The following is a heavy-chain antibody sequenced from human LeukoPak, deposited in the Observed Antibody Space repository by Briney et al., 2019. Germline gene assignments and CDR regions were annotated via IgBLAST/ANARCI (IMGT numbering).Heavy chain of an antibody. Sequence: SETRSLTCTVSGGSISSYYWSWIRQPPGKGLEWIGYIYYSGSTNYNPSLKSQVTISVDTSKNQFSLKLSSVTAADTAVYYCARHIGYGVDYWGQGTLVTVSS. D-gene: IGHD6-13*01. J-gene: IGHJ4*02. CDR1: GGSISSYY. CDR3: ARHIGYGVDY. CDR2: IYYSGST. V-gene: IGHV4-59*08.